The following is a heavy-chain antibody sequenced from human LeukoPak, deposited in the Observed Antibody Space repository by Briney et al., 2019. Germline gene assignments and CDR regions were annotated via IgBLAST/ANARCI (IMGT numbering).Heavy chain of an antibody. Sequence: GGSLRLSCEVSGFTFTDYWMNWVRQSPGKGPEWVASIRQDGSEKTYVDSVKGRFTISRDNTKNSLSLQLNGLRAEDTAVYYCARDGTAAGLYFDLWGQGTLVTVSS. D-gene: IGHD6-13*01. J-gene: IGHJ4*01. CDR3: ARDGTAAGLYFDL. CDR1: GFTFTDYW. CDR2: IRQDGSEK. V-gene: IGHV3-7*01.